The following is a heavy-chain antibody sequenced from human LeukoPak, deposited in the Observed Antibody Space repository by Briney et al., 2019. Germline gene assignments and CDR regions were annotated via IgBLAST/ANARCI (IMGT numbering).Heavy chain of an antibody. CDR1: GGSMSSYY. CDR2: IYYTGST. V-gene: IGHV4-59*08. J-gene: IGHJ4*02. D-gene: IGHD1-26*01. Sequence: SETLSLTCTVSGGSMSSYYWSWIRQPPGKGLEWIGYIYYTGSTNYNPSLKSRVTISVDTSKNQFSLKLSSVTAADTAVYYCARHRLSSRSFHPALYHFDYWGQGTLVTVSS. CDR3: ARHRLSSRSFHPALYHFDY.